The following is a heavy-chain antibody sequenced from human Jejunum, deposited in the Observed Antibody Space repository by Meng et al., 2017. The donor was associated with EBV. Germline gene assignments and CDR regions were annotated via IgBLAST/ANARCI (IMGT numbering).Heavy chain of an antibody. Sequence: QLQRPESGSGLVKPSETLSLTCAFSGGSISSGGYSWHWIRQPPGKGLQWIGYIYYSGSAFYNPSLKSRVTLSVDRSKNQFSLNLSSVTAADTAVYYCARGAYFDYWGQGTLVTVSS. CDR1: GGSISSGGYS. J-gene: IGHJ4*02. CDR2: IYYSGSA. V-gene: IGHV4-30-2*01. CDR3: ARGAYFDY.